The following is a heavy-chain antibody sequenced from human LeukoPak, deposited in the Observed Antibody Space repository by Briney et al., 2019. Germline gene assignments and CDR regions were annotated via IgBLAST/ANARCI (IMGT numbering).Heavy chain of an antibody. CDR3: AKSQSQFVVVVAAIIPEY. Sequence: SETLSLTCTVSGDSITSNSYYWGWIRQSPGKGLEWIGIINFSGATYYNASLKSRLTISVDMSKNQFSLDLTSITVADTAVYYCAKSQSQFVVVVAAIIPEYWGQGTLVTVSS. CDR1: GDSITSNSYY. D-gene: IGHD2-15*01. CDR2: INFSGAT. J-gene: IGHJ4*02. V-gene: IGHV4-39*07.